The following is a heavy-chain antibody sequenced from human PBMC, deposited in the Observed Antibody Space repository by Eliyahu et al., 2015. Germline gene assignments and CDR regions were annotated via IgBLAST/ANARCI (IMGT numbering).Heavy chain of an antibody. Sequence: QVRLVESGGGVVQPGGSXRLXCXXSGFRFNSYGMHWVRQPPGKGLEWVAFIRSDASKTYYPDSVKGRFTVSRDNSKTTLSLQMTSLRVEDTAIYYCVKHPLASGGIVMAAEDSWGQGTLVTVSS. J-gene: IGHJ4*02. V-gene: IGHV3-30*02. CDR2: IRSDASKT. CDR1: GFRFNSYG. CDR3: VKHPLASGGIVMAAEDS. D-gene: IGHD3-16*01.